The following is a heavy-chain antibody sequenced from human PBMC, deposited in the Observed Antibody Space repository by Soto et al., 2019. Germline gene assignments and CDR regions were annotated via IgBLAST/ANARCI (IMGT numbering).Heavy chain of an antibody. CDR3: AKDLRVQQWLVLPLFNP. CDR2: ISYDGSNK. D-gene: IGHD6-19*01. V-gene: IGHV3-30*18. J-gene: IGHJ5*02. Sequence: GGSLRLSCAASGFTFSSYGMHWVRQAPGKGLEWVAVISYDGSNKYYADSVKGRFTISRDNSKNTLYLQMNSLRAEDTAVYYCAKDLRVQQWLVLPLFNPWGQGTLVTVSS. CDR1: GFTFSSYG.